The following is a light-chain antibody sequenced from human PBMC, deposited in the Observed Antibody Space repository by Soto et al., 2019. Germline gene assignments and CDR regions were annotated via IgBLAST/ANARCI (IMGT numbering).Light chain of an antibody. J-gene: IGKJ5*01. V-gene: IGKV1D-16*01. Sequence: DIQVTQSPPSMAASVGDRVTITCRASQDIGNWMTWYQQKPGKAPKLLIYSASTLVRGVPSRFSGSGSGTEFTLTITRLEPEDFAVYYCQQYENSPITFGQGTRLEIK. CDR1: QDIGNW. CDR3: QQYENSPIT. CDR2: SAS.